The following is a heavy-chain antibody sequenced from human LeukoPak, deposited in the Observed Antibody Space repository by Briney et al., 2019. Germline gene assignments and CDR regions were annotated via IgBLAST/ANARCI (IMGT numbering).Heavy chain of an antibody. D-gene: IGHD2-2*01. CDR2: IIPIFGIG. CDR1: GGTFTSYA. V-gene: IGHV1-69*10. CDR3: ARVPRVPGFGVDYYYYGMDV. Sequence: ASVKVSCKASGGTFTSYAISWVRQAPGQGLEGRGGIIPIFGIGNYEQKFQGRVTITTDKSTTTAYMELSSLRSEDTAVYYCARVPRVPGFGVDYYYYGMDVWGQGTTVTVSS. J-gene: IGHJ6*02.